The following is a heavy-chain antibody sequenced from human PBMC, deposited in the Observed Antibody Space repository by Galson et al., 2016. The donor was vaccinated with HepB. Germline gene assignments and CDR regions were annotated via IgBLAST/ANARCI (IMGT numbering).Heavy chain of an antibody. Sequence: SLRLSCAASGFTFSSYSMHWVRQAPGKGLEWVAVITYDGSNKFYADSVKGRFTISRDNSKNTLYLQMNSLRADDTAVYYCARDYPAFDYWGQGTLGTVST. J-gene: IGHJ4*02. D-gene: IGHD3-16*02. CDR1: GFTFSSYS. CDR3: ARDYPAFDY. V-gene: IGHV3-30*14. CDR2: ITYDGSNK.